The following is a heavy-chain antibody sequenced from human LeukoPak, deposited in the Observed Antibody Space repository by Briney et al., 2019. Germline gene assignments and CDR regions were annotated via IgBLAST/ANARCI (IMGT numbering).Heavy chain of an antibody. CDR3: ARDDCSGGSCPLDY. D-gene: IGHD2-15*01. J-gene: IGHJ4*02. CDR1: GGSFSGYY. Sequence: PSETLSLTCAVYGGSFSGYYWSWIRQPPGKGLEWIGEINHSGSTNYNPSLKSRVTISVDTSKNQFSLKLSSVTAADTAVYYCARDDCSGGSCPLDYWGQGTLVTVSS. V-gene: IGHV4-34*01. CDR2: INHSGST.